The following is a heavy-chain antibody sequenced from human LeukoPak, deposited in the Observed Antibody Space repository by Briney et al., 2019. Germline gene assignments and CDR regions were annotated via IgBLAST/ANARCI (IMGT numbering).Heavy chain of an antibody. CDR1: GGSISSISYY. V-gene: IGHV4-39*07. J-gene: IGHJ4*02. D-gene: IGHD3-22*01. Sequence: SETLSLTCTVSGGSISSISYYWGWIRQPPGKGLEWIGSIYYSGSTYYNPSLKSRVTISEDTSKNQFSLKLNSVTAADTAVYYCATVPYYYDSSGYYYWGQGTLVTVSS. CDR3: ATVPYYYDSSGYYY. CDR2: IYYSGST.